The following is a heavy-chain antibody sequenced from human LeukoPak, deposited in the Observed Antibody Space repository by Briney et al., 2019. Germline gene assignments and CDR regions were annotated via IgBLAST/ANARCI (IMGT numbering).Heavy chain of an antibody. V-gene: IGHV4-34*01. J-gene: IGHJ4*02. CDR3: ASRDYYGSESYPYYFDY. CDR1: GGSFSAYY. CDR2: INHSGST. D-gene: IGHD3-10*01. Sequence: PSETLSFTCAVYGGSFSAYYWSWIRQPPGKGLEWIGEINHSGSTNYNPSLKSRVTISVDTSKTQFSLKLSSVTAADTAVYYCASRDYYGSESYPYYFDYWGQGTLVTVSS.